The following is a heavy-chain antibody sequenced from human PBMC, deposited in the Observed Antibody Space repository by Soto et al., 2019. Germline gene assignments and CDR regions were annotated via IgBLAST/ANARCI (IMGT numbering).Heavy chain of an antibody. CDR2: INSDGSST. CDR1: GFTFNSYW. D-gene: IGHD2-2*01. Sequence: EVQLVESGGGLVQPGGSLRLSCAASGFTFNSYWMHWVRQAPGKGLVWVSRINSDGSSTSYADSVKGRFTISRDNAKNTLYLQMNSLRAEDSAVYYCARVGYCSSTSCFQFDPWGQGTLVTVSS. V-gene: IGHV3-74*01. J-gene: IGHJ5*02. CDR3: ARVGYCSSTSCFQFDP.